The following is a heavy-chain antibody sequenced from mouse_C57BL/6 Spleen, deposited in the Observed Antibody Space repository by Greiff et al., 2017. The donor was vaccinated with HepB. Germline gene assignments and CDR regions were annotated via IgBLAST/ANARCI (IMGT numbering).Heavy chain of an antibody. Sequence: VQLQQSGPELVKPGASVKISCKASGYTFTDYYMNWVKQSHGKSLEWIGDINPNNGGTSYNQKFKGKATLTVDKSSSTAYMELRSLTSEDSAVYYCARFTTLMDYWGQGTSVTVSS. D-gene: IGHD5-5*01. CDR3: ARFTTLMDY. V-gene: IGHV1-26*01. CDR1: GYTFTDYY. CDR2: INPNNGGT. J-gene: IGHJ4*01.